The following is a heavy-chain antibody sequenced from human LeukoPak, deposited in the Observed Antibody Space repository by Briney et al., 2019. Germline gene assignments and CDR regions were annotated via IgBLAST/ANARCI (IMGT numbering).Heavy chain of an antibody. D-gene: IGHD5-18*01. CDR3: ARDSARGYSYGYNAFDI. J-gene: IGHJ3*02. Sequence: ASVKVSCKASGYNFRNYGIGWVRQAPRQGLEWMGWITAGNGNTNYAQKVQGRVTMTTDTSTSTAYMEPRSLRSDDTAVYFCARDSARGYSYGYNAFDIWGQGTMATVSS. V-gene: IGHV1-18*01. CDR2: ITAGNGNT. CDR1: GYNFRNYG.